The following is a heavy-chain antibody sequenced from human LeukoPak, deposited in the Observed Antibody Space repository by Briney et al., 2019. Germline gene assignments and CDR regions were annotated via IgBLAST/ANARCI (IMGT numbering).Heavy chain of an antibody. V-gene: IGHV3-13*01. CDR1: GSTFSSYD. CDR2: IGTAGDT. Sequence: PGGSLRDSCAASGSTFSSYDMHWVRQATGKGLEWVSAIGTAGDTYYPGSVKGRFTISRENAKNSLYLQMNSLRAGDTAVYYCARGKDTAMGRGYYDYYMEVWGKGTTLPVSS. CDR3: ARGKDTAMGRGYYDYYMEV. D-gene: IGHD5-18*01. J-gene: IGHJ6*03.